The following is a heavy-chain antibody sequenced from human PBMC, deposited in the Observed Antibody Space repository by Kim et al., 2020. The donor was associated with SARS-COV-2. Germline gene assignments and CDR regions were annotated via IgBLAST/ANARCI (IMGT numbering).Heavy chain of an antibody. CDR1: GGSFSGYY. J-gene: IGHJ4*02. Sequence: SETLSLTCAVYGGSFSGYYWSWIRQPPGKGLEWIGEINHSGSTNYNPSLKSRVTISVDTSKNQFSLKLSSVTAADTAVYYCARGGLLWFGRAFDYWGQGTLVTVSS. V-gene: IGHV4-34*01. CDR3: ARGGLLWFGRAFDY. CDR2: INHSGST. D-gene: IGHD3-10*01.